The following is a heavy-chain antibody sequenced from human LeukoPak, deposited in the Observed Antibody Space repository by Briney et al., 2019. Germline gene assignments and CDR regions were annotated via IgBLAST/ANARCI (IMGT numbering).Heavy chain of an antibody. Sequence: ASVKVSCKASGYTSTSYYMHWARQAPGQGLEWMGIINPSGGSTSYAQKFQGRVTMTRDTSTSTVYMELSSLRSEDTAVYYCARDLSVDTAMAPLGYWGQGTLVTVSS. CDR1: GYTSTSYY. CDR2: INPSGGST. J-gene: IGHJ4*02. CDR3: ARDLSVDTAMAPLGY. D-gene: IGHD5-18*01. V-gene: IGHV1-46*01.